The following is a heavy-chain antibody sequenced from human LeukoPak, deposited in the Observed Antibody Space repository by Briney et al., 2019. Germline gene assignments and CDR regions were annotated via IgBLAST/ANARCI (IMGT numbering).Heavy chain of an antibody. CDR2: ISGSGGTT. CDR3: AKRWQGNSRALDY. Sequence: PGGSLRLSCAASGFTFSNYWMHWVRQVPGKGLEWVSAISGSGGTTYYADSVKGRFTISRDNSKNTLYLQMNSLRAEDTAVYYCAKRWQGNSRALDYWGQGTLVTVSS. CDR1: GFTFSNYW. D-gene: IGHD4-23*01. V-gene: IGHV3-23*01. J-gene: IGHJ4*02.